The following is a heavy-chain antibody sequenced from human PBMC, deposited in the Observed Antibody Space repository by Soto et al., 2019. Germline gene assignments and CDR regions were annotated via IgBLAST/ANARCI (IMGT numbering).Heavy chain of an antibody. CDR3: AHKGGRGAAMDV. V-gene: IGHV2-5*02. D-gene: IGHD2-15*01. J-gene: IGHJ6*02. CDR2: IYWDDDE. Sequence: QITLKESGPTLVKPTQTLTLTCTFSGFSVSTSGEGVAWIRQPPGKALEWLALIYWDDDERYSPFLQSKVTITKDTSKSQVVLTMTNMDPVDTATYYCAHKGGRGAAMDVWGQGTTVTVSS. CDR1: GFSVSTSGEG.